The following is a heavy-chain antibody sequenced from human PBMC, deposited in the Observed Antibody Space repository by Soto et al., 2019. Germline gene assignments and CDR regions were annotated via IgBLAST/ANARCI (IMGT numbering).Heavy chain of an antibody. J-gene: IGHJ4*02. CDR3: AKGVRYCSSTSCYYFDY. CDR2: ISGSGGST. Sequence: EVQLLESGGGLVQPGGSLRLSCAASGFTFSSYAMSWVRQAPGKGLEWVSAISGSGGSTYYADSVKGRFTISRDNDKNRLYLQMNSLRAEDTAVYYCAKGVRYCSSTSCYYFDYGGQGTLVTVSS. CDR1: GFTFSSYA. D-gene: IGHD2-2*01. V-gene: IGHV3-23*01.